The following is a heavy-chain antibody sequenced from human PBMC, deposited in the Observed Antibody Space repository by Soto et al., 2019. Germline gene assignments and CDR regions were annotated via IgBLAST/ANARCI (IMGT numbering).Heavy chain of an antibody. V-gene: IGHV4-39*01. CDR1: GGSISSSSYY. CDR3: ARHPPQWLVLDP. CDR2: IYYSGST. Sequence: SEILSLTCTVSGGSISSSSYYWGWIRQPPGEGLEWIGSIYYSGSTYYNPSLKSRVTISVDTSKNQFSLKLSSVTAADTAVYYCARHPPQWLVLDPWGQGTLVTVPQ. J-gene: IGHJ5*02. D-gene: IGHD6-19*01.